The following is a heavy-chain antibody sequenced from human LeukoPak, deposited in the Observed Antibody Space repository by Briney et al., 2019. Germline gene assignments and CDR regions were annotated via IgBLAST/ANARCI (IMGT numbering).Heavy chain of an antibody. Sequence: GASVKVSCKASGYTFTDYYIHWVRRAPGQGLEWMGWVDPRSGITKCTQKFQGGVTMTRDTSINTVYVDLSGLTFDDTAVYYCATDNYGMLDYWGQGTLVTVSS. J-gene: IGHJ4*02. CDR1: GYTFTDYY. V-gene: IGHV1-2*02. CDR3: ATDNYGMLDY. D-gene: IGHD3-9*01. CDR2: VDPRSGIT.